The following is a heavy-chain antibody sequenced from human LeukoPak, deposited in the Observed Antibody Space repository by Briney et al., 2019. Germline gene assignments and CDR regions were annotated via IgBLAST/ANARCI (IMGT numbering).Heavy chain of an antibody. J-gene: IGHJ5*02. CDR2: IYYSGST. V-gene: IGHV4-59*01. CDR1: GGSISSYY. Sequence: SETLSLTCTVSGGSISSYYWSWIRQPPGKGLEWIGYIYYSGSTNYNPSLKSRVTISVDTSKNQFSLKLSSVTAADTAVYYCARDLRRFDPWGQGTLVTVSS. CDR3: ARDLRRFDP.